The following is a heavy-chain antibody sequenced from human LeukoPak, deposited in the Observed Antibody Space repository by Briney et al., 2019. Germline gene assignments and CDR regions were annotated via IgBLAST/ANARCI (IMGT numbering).Heavy chain of an antibody. V-gene: IGHV3-30*18. CDR1: GFTFSSYG. D-gene: IGHD3-22*01. J-gene: IGHJ4*02. CDR2: ISYDGSNK. Sequence: SGGSLRLSCADSGFTFSSYGMHWVRQAPGKGLEWVAVISYDGSNKYYADSVKGRFTISRDNSKNTLYLQMNSLRAEDTAVYYCAKLATSGYPDYWGQGTLVTVSS. CDR3: AKLATSGYPDY.